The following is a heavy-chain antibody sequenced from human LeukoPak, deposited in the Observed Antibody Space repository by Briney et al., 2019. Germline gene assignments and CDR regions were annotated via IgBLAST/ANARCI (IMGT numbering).Heavy chain of an antibody. J-gene: IGHJ4*02. Sequence: PGGSLRLSCVASGFTFSSYAMTWVRQAPGKGLEGVSSFTVSGGSTHYVDSVKGRFTISRDNSKNTLYLQMHSLRAEDTAVYYCAKDGVAPGSGGDFFDFWGQGTLVTVSS. CDR3: AKDGVAPGSGGDFFDF. CDR1: GFTFSSYA. CDR2: FTVSGGST. D-gene: IGHD3-10*01. V-gene: IGHV3-23*01.